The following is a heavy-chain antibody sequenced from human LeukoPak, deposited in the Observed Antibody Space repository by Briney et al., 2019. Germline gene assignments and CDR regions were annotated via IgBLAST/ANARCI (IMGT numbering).Heavy chain of an antibody. CDR2: IYYSGST. D-gene: IGHD3-10*01. V-gene: IGHV4-39*01. CDR3: ARRGRAPPESRWFDP. J-gene: IGHJ5*02. CDR1: GGSISSGGYY. Sequence: KTSETLSLTCTVSGGSISSGGYYWGWIRQPPGKGLEWIGSIYYSGSTYYNPSLKSRVTISVDTSKSQFSLKLSSVTAADTAVYYCARRGRAPPESRWFDPWGQGTLVTVSS.